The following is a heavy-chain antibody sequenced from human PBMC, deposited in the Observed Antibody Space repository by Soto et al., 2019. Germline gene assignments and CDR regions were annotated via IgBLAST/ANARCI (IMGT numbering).Heavy chain of an antibody. J-gene: IGHJ4*02. Sequence: GGSLRLSCAASGFTVSRYHMSWVRQAPGKGLEWVSIIYTAGSADFADSVKGRFTISRDNSKNTLYLQMSSLRAEDTAVYYCARGRGYSSSWSIYYFDFWGQGTQVTVSS. V-gene: IGHV3-66*01. CDR1: GFTVSRYH. D-gene: IGHD6-13*01. CDR3: ARGRGYSSSWSIYYFDF. CDR2: IYTAGSA.